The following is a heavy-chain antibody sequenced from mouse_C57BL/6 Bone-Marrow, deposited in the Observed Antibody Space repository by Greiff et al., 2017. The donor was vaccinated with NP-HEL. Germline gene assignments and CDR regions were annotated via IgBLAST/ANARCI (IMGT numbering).Heavy chain of an antibody. V-gene: IGHV1-69*01. D-gene: IGHD1-1*01. CDR2: IDPSDSYT. CDR1: GYTFTSYW. CDR3: ARWGLRYHYAMDY. J-gene: IGHJ4*01. Sequence: QVQLQQPGAELVMPGASVKLSCKASGYTFTSYWMHWVKQRPGQGLEWIGEIDPSDSYTNYNQKFKGKSTLTVDKSSSTAYMQLSSLTSEDSAVYYCARWGLRYHYAMDYWGQGTSVTVSS.